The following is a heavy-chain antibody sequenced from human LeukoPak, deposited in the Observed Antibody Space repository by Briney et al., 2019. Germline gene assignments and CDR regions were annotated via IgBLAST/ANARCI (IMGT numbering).Heavy chain of an antibody. CDR2: ISAYNGNT. J-gene: IGHJ3*02. D-gene: IGHD3-10*01. Sequence: ASVKVSCKASGHTFTSYGISWVRQAPGQGLEWMGWISAYNGNTNYAQKLQGRVTMTTDTSTSTAYMELRSLRSDDTAVYYCAKGYQWLLWFGELGEDAFDIWGQGTMVTVSS. V-gene: IGHV1-18*01. CDR3: AKGYQWLLWFGELGEDAFDI. CDR1: GHTFTSYG.